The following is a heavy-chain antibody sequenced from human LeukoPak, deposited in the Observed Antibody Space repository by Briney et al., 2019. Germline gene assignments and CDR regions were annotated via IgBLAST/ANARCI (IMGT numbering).Heavy chain of an antibody. CDR3: ARQDGLKGLVRGVIWVFDY. CDR2: IYYSGST. V-gene: IGHV4-61*01. J-gene: IGHJ4*02. CDR1: GGSVSSGSYY. D-gene: IGHD3-10*01. Sequence: MASETLSLTCTVSGGSVSSGSYYWSWIRQPPGKGLEWIGYIYYSGSTNYNPSLKSRVTISVDTSKNQFSLKLSSVTAADTAVYYCARQDGLKGLVRGVIWVFDYWGQGTLVTVSS.